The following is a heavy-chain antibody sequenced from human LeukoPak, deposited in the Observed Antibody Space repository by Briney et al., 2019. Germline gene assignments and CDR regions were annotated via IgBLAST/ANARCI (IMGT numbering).Heavy chain of an antibody. CDR3: ASGISITATLFDY. CDR2: IYPADSDT. Sequence: GESLRISYKGSGYSFTNYWIGWVRQMPGKGLEWMGIIYPADSDTKYSPSFQGQVTISADKSISTAYLHWSSLKASDTAMYYCASGISITATLFDYWGQGTLVTVSS. CDR1: GYSFTNYW. V-gene: IGHV5-51*01. D-gene: IGHD2-15*01. J-gene: IGHJ4*02.